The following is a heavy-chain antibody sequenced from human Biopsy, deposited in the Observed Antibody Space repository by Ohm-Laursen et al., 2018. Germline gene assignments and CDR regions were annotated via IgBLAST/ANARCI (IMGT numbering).Heavy chain of an antibody. CDR1: EGTFSNYG. J-gene: IGHJ1*01. CDR2: NIPILGTG. CDR3: ATKLTGYFHH. Sequence: GSSVKVSCKAPEGTFSNYGVNWVRQAPGQGLEWLGGNIPILGTGNYAQKFQDRVTVAADTSTSTATMELRSLRSDDTPVYYCATKLTGYFHHWGQGTLVIVSS. D-gene: IGHD3-9*01. V-gene: IGHV1-69*06.